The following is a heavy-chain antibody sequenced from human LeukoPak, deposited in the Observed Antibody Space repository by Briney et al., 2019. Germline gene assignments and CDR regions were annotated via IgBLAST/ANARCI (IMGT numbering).Heavy chain of an antibody. CDR1: NGSITSTSYY. CDR3: ARQGGGDFVDS. J-gene: IGHJ4*02. Sequence: PSETLSLTCFVSNGSITSTSYYWAWIRQSPGKGLEWIGTTSSGGSAYYKTSLKSRVTISVDTSKTQLSLRLTSVTAADTAVYYCARQGGGDFVDSWGQGTVVSVS. CDR2: TSSGGSA. V-gene: IGHV4-39*01. D-gene: IGHD4-17*01.